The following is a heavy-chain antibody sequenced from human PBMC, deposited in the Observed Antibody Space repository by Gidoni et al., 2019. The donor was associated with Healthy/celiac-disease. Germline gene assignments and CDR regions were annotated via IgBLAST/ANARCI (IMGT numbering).Heavy chain of an antibody. Sequence: EVQLVQSGAEVKKPGESLKIPWKGSGYSFTSYRIGWVRQMPGKGLEWMGIIYPGDSDTRYSPSFQGQVTISADKSISTAYLQWSSLKASDTAMYYCARLIGYYDSSGYLMPDYWGQGTLVTVSS. CDR2: IYPGDSDT. CDR3: ARLIGYYDSSGYLMPDY. J-gene: IGHJ4*02. D-gene: IGHD3-22*01. V-gene: IGHV5-51*03. CDR1: GYSFTSYR.